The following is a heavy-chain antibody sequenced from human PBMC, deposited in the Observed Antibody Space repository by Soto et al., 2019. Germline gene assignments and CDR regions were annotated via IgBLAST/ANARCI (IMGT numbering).Heavy chain of an antibody. CDR2: ISGSGGST. D-gene: IGHD3-9*01. CDR3: AKVLRYFDWFLDY. V-gene: IGHV3-23*01. J-gene: IGHJ4*02. CDR1: GLTFSSYA. Sequence: GGSLRLSCASSGLTFSSYAMSWVRQAPGKGLEWVSAISGSGGSTYYADSVKGRFTISRDNSKNTLYLQMNSLRAEDTAVYYCAKVLRYFDWFLDYWGQGTLVTVSS.